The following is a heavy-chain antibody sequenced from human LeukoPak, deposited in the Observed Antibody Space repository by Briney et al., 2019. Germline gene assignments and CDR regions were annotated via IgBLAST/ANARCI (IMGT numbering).Heavy chain of an antibody. Sequence: GGSLRLSCAASGFTFSSYTMSWVRQAPGKGLEWVSTITTSDGNTYYVDSVKGRFTVSRDNSKNTLFLQMNSLRAEDTAVYYCAKDGGLWVSAHWGDSWGRGTLVTVSS. CDR3: AKDGGLWVSAHWGDS. J-gene: IGHJ4*02. CDR1: GFTFSSYT. CDR2: ITTSDGNT. V-gene: IGHV3-23*01. D-gene: IGHD7-27*01.